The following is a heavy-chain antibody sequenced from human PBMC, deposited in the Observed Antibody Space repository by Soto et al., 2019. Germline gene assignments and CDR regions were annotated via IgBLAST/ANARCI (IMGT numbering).Heavy chain of an antibody. CDR1: GDSVSSKSAS. Sequence: QTLPLTSAISGDSVSSKSASCNWIRESPSRCLEWLGRTYFRSKWYNDYAVSVKSRIIINPDTSNNQFSLQLNSVTPEDTAVYFCAKGDNLGPKTGYAFDPWGQGIMVTVSS. CDR2: TYFRSKWYN. J-gene: IGHJ5*02. D-gene: IGHD5-12*01. CDR3: AKGDNLGPKTGYAFDP. V-gene: IGHV6-1*01.